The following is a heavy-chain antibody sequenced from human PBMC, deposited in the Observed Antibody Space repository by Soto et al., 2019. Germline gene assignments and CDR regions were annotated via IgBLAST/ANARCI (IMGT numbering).Heavy chain of an antibody. Sequence: GGSLRLSCAASGFTFSSYSMNWVRQAPGKGLEWVSYISSSSSTIYYADSVKGRFTISRDNAKNSLYLQMNSLRAEDTAVYYCARVGDTAMVLIDYWGQGTLVTVSS. V-gene: IGHV3-48*01. CDR1: GFTFSSYS. CDR2: ISSSSSTI. D-gene: IGHD5-18*01. CDR3: ARVGDTAMVLIDY. J-gene: IGHJ4*02.